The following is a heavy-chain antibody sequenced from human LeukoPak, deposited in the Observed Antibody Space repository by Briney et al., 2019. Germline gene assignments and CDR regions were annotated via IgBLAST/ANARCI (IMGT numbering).Heavy chain of an antibody. J-gene: IGHJ4*02. Sequence: GGSLRLSCAAFGFTVSSNYMSWVRQAPGKGLEWVSVIFGGGGTYYGDSVRGRFTISRDNSKNTLYLQMNSLRAEDTAVYYCAKDYSSSWYWGQGTLVTVSS. V-gene: IGHV3-53*01. D-gene: IGHD6-13*01. CDR2: IFGGGGT. CDR1: GFTVSSNY. CDR3: AKDYSSSWY.